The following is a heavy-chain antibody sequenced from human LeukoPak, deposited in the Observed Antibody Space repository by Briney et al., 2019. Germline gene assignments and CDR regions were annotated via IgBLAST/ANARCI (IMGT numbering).Heavy chain of an antibody. CDR2: IYYSGST. CDR3: ARGGIVRPRDAFDI. CDR1: GGSISTNNYY. J-gene: IGHJ3*02. V-gene: IGHV4-39*07. Sequence: SETLSLTCTVSGGSISTNNYYWAWIRQTPGKGLEWIGSIYYSGSTYYNPSLKSRVTISVDTSKNQFSLKLSSVTAADTAVYYCARGGIVRPRDAFDIWGQGTMVTVSS. D-gene: IGHD2-15*01.